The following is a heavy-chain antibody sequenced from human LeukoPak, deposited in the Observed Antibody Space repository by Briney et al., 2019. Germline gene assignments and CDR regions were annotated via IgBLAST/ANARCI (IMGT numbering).Heavy chain of an antibody. CDR1: GFTFSSYS. Sequence: GGSLRLSCAASGFTFSSYSMNWVRQAPGKGLEWVSSISSSSSYIYYADSVKGRFTISRDNAKNSLYLQMNSLRAEDTAVYYCARDRFRELPTYYMDVWGKGTTVTVSS. D-gene: IGHD3-10*01. CDR3: ARDRFRELPTYYMDV. V-gene: IGHV3-21*01. CDR2: ISSSSSYI. J-gene: IGHJ6*03.